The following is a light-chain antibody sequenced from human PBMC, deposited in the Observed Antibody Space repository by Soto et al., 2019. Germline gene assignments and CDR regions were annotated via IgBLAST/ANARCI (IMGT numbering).Light chain of an antibody. CDR1: SSNIESNY. V-gene: IGLV1-51*01. J-gene: IGLJ2*01. Sequence: QSVLTQPPSVSAAPGQKVTISCSGSSSNIESNYVSWYQQLPGTAPKLLIYDNDQRPSGIPDRFSGSKSGTSATLGITGLQTGDEADYYCATWDHSLSAGVFGGGTKVTVL. CDR3: ATWDHSLSAGV. CDR2: DND.